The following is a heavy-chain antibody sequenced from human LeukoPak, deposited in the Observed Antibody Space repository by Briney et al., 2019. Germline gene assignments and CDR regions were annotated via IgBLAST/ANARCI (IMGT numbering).Heavy chain of an antibody. Sequence: PSESLSLTCTVSGVSISNYYWSWIRQPPGKGLECMGYIYYSGTTNYNPSLKSRVTISVDTSKNQFSLKLSSVTAADTAVYYCARHGGYSSPYLHWGQGTLVTVSS. CDR1: GVSISNYY. CDR2: IYYSGTT. J-gene: IGHJ1*01. V-gene: IGHV4-59*08. D-gene: IGHD6-13*01. CDR3: ARHGGYSSPYLH.